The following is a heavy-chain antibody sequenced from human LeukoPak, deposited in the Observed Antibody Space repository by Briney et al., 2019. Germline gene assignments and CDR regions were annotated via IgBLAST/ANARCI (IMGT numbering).Heavy chain of an antibody. D-gene: IGHD3-16*01. Sequence: GGSLRLSCAASGFTFNNAWMNWVRQSPGKGLEWVGRIKSKSDGGTRNYAAPVKGRFIISRDDSRNTLYLQMNSLKTEDTGVYYCTNGVAYWGQGTLVSVSS. CDR1: GFTFNNAW. J-gene: IGHJ4*02. CDR3: TNGVAY. CDR2: IKSKSDGGTR. V-gene: IGHV3-15*01.